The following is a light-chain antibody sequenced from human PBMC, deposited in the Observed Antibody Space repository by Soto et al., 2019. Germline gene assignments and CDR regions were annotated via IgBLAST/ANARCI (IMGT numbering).Light chain of an antibody. CDR1: QGISSY. Sequence: IQLTQSPSSLSASVGDRVTITCRASQGISSYLAWYQQKPVKAPKLLIYAASTLQSGVPSRFSGSGSGPDFTLTISSLQPEDFATYYCQQLNSYPLAFGQGTKVEIK. V-gene: IGKV1-9*01. CDR3: QQLNSYPLA. J-gene: IGKJ1*01. CDR2: AAS.